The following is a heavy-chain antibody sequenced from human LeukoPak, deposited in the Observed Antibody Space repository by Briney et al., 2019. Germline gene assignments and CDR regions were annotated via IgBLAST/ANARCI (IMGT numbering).Heavy chain of an antibody. D-gene: IGHD5-24*01. J-gene: IGHJ4*02. CDR3: ARGARAGYNLEPFDY. Sequence: PSETLSLTCTVSGGSMSSYYWSWIRQPPGKGLEWIGYIYYSGSTKYNPSLKSRVAISVDTSKNQFSLKLSSVTAADTAVYYCARGARAGYNLEPFDYWGQGTLVTVSS. CDR1: GGSMSSYY. CDR2: IYYSGST. V-gene: IGHV4-59*08.